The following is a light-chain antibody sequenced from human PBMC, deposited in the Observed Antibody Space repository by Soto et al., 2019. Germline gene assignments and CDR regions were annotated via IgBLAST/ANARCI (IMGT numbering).Light chain of an antibody. V-gene: IGLV3-1*01. J-gene: IGLJ2*01. CDR1: KLGDKY. Sequence: SYELTQPPSVSVSPGQTASITCSGDKLGDKYACWYQQKPGQSPVLVIYEDSKRPSGIPERFSGSNSGNTATLPISGTQAMDEGDYYCQSWDSSTYVVFGGGTKVTVL. CDR2: EDS. CDR3: QSWDSSTYVV.